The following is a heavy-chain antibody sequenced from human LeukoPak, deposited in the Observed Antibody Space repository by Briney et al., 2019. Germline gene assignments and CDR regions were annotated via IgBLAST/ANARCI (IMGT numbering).Heavy chain of an antibody. J-gene: IGHJ6*04. CDR3: AELGITMIGGV. D-gene: IGHD3-10*02. CDR2: ISSSGSTI. CDR1: EFTLRNYW. V-gene: IGHV3-48*04. Sequence: GGSLRLSCAASEFTLRNYWMSWVRQAPGKGLEWVSYISSSGSTIYYADSVKGRFTISRDNAKNSLYLQMNSLRAEDTAVYYCAELGITMIGGVWGKGTTVTISS.